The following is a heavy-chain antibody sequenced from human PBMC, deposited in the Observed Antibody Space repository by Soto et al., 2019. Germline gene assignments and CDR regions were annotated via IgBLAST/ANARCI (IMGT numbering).Heavy chain of an antibody. CDR3: EREWTGTTSMDV. V-gene: IGHV1-8*01. CDR1: GDTFTSYE. D-gene: IGHD1-1*01. Sequence: QVQLVQSGAEVKKPGASLKVYSKAYGDTFTSYEINWVRQATGQGLEWMGWMNPNSVNTGYSQKFRGRFTMTRNTSISKAYMELSSLRSEDTAVYYCEREWTGTTSMDVWGQGPTVTVSS. J-gene: IGHJ6*02. CDR2: MNPNSVNT.